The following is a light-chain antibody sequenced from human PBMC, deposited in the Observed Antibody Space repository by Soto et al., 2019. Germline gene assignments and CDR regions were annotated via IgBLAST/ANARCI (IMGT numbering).Light chain of an antibody. CDR2: EVT. CDR1: SSDVGAFNY. J-gene: IGLJ2*01. V-gene: IGLV2-14*01. CDR3: SSYTRSNTLV. Sequence: QSVLTQPASVSGSPGQSITISCTGTSSDVGAFNYVSWYQQHPGKAPKLMIYEVTHRPSGISNRFSGSKSDNTASLTISGLQAEDEANYYCSSYTRSNTLVFGGGTKLTVL.